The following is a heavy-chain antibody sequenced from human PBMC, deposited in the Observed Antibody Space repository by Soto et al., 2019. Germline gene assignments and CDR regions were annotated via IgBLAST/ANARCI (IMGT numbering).Heavy chain of an antibody. CDR3: ARDRSIASLSWFDP. D-gene: IGHD6-6*01. Sequence: SVTDYCKASGGTFSSYAISWVRQAPGQGLECMGGIIPIFGTANYAQKFQGRVTITADESTSAADMELSRRRSEDMAVYYCARDRSIASLSWFDPWGQGTLGPGSS. CDR1: GGTFSSYA. J-gene: IGHJ5*02. CDR2: IIPIFGTA. V-gene: IGHV1-69*13.